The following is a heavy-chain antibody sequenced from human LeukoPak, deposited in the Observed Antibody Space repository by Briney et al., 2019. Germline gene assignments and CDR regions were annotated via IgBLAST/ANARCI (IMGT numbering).Heavy chain of an antibody. CDR3: ANGQWLADYYFDY. V-gene: IGHV3-23*01. CDR2: ISGSGGST. D-gene: IGHD6-19*01. J-gene: IGHJ4*02. Sequence: GGSLRLSCAASGFTFSSYAMSWVRQAPGKGLKWVSAISGSGGSTYYADSVKGRFTISRDNSKNTLYLQMNSLRAEDTAVYYCANGQWLADYYFDYWGQGTLVTVSS. CDR1: GFTFSSYA.